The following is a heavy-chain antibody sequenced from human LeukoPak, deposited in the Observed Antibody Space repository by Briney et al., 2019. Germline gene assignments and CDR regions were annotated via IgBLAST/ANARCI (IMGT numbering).Heavy chain of an antibody. CDR2: IWYDGSNK. CDR3: ARAYYYDSNRSYFDY. V-gene: IGHV3-33*01. Sequence: GGSLRLSCAASGLTFSSYGMDWVRQAPGKGLEWVAVIWYDGSNKYYADSVKGRFSISRDNSKNTLYLQMNSLRAEDTAVYYCARAYYYDSNRSYFDYWGQGTLVTVSS. CDR1: GLTFSSYG. J-gene: IGHJ4*02. D-gene: IGHD3-22*01.